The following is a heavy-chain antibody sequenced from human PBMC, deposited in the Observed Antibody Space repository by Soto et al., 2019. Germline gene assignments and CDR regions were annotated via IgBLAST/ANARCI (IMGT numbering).Heavy chain of an antibody. Sequence: PGGSLRLSCAASGFTFSSYGMHWVRQAPGKGLEWVAVIWYDGSNKYYADSVKGRFTISRDNSKNTLYLQMNSLRAEDTAVYYCAKATNDFWSGPAVDYYMDVWGKGTTVTVSS. CDR1: GFTFSSYG. J-gene: IGHJ6*03. D-gene: IGHD3-3*01. CDR3: AKATNDFWSGPAVDYYMDV. CDR2: IWYDGSNK. V-gene: IGHV3-33*06.